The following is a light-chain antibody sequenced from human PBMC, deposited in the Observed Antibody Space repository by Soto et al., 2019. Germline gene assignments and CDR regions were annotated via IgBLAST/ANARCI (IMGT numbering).Light chain of an antibody. V-gene: IGKV1-5*03. J-gene: IGKJ1*01. CDR1: QRISSW. Sequence: DIQMTQSPSTLSASVGNRVNITCRASQRISSWLAWYQQKPGKAPKLLIYMASTFQSGVPSRFSGSGSGTEFTLAISSLQPDDSATYYCQQYNDNWTFGQGTKV. CDR3: QQYNDNWT. CDR2: MAS.